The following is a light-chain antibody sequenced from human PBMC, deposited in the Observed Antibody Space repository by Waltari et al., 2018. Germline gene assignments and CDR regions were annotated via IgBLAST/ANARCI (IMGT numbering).Light chain of an antibody. V-gene: IGKV1-16*02. CDR1: RGIGKY. J-gene: IGKJ1*01. CDR3: QQYKPYART. Sequence: SQMTQSPTSRSAPVGDRVTITCRASRGIGKYLALFQQKQGKDPKCLIYGSSNSQSGVPSKFSGSGSETDFTLTISSLQPEDFATYYCQQYKPYARTFGQGTRLEIK. CDR2: GSS.